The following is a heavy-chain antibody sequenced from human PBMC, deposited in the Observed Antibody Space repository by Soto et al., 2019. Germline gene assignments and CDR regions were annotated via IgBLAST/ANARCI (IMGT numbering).Heavy chain of an antibody. CDR1: GGSISSGDYY. CDR3: ARANDFWSGYSSYGMDV. D-gene: IGHD3-3*01. Sequence: SETLSLTCTVSGGSISSGDYYWSWIRQPPGKGLEWIGYIYYSGSTYYNPSLKSRVTISVDTSKNQFSLKLSSVTAADTAVYYCARANDFWSGYSSYGMDVWGQGTTVTVSS. CDR2: IYYSGST. V-gene: IGHV4-30-4*01. J-gene: IGHJ6*02.